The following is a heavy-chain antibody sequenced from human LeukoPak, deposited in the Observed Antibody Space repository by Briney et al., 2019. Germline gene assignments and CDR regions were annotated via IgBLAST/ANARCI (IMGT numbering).Heavy chain of an antibody. CDR2: ISGNGVKT. CDR3: AKDRAYSFDY. J-gene: IGHJ4*02. D-gene: IGHD3-16*01. CDR1: GFAFSTYA. V-gene: IGHV3-23*01. Sequence: GGSLRLSCTASGFAFSTYAMSWVRQAPGKGLERVSAISGNGVKTYYTDSVKGRFTFFRDNSKNTLYLQMNSLRADDTAVYYCAKDRAYSFDYWGQGTLVTVSS.